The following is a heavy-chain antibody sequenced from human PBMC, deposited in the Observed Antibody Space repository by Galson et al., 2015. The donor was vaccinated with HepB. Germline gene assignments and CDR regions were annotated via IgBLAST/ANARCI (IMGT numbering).Heavy chain of an antibody. CDR3: TTVGSAYDSNY. CDR2: IKRKTDVGTT. Sequence: SLRLSCAASGFTFSNTWMNWVRQAPGKGLEWVGRIKRKTDVGTTDYAAPVIGRFTFSRDDSKNTLYLQMDSLKTEDTAVYYCTTVGSAYDSNYWGQGTLVTVSS. V-gene: IGHV3-15*01. D-gene: IGHD5-12*01. CDR1: GFTFSNTW. J-gene: IGHJ4*02.